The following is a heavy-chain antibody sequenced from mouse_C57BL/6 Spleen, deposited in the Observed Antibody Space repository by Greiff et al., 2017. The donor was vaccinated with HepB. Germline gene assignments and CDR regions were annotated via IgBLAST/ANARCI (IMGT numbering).Heavy chain of an antibody. CDR1: GFTFSDYG. Sequence: EVKVVESGGGLVKPGGSLKLSCAASGFTFSDYGMHWVRQAPEKGLEWVAYISSGSSTIYYADTVKGRVTISRDNAKNTLFLQMTSLRSEDTAMYYCARSRLRYFDYWGQGTTLTVSS. V-gene: IGHV5-17*01. CDR3: ARSRLRYFDY. D-gene: IGHD2-4*01. CDR2: ISSGSSTI. J-gene: IGHJ2*01.